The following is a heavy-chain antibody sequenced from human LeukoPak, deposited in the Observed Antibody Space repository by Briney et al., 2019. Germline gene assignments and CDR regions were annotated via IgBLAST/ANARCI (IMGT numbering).Heavy chain of an antibody. CDR3: AKDSGSYYTSDY. Sequence: GGSLRFSCAASAFTFNNYDMHWVRQAPGKGLEWVAFIRYDGSNKYYADFVEGRFTISRDNSKNTLYLLMNSLRAEDTAVYYCAKDSGSYYTSDYWGQGTLVTVSS. CDR2: IRYDGSNK. J-gene: IGHJ4*02. D-gene: IGHD3-10*01. V-gene: IGHV3-30*02. CDR1: AFTFNNYD.